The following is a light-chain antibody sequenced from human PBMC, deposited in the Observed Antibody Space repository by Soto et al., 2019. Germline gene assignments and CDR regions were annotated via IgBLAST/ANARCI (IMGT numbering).Light chain of an antibody. CDR3: QQRNNWPPIT. V-gene: IGKV1-5*01. CDR2: DAS. Sequence: DIQMTQVPSTLPAAVGDRLAITCRASESIRTWLAWYQHKPGKAPKFLIYDASTLESGVPSRFSGSGSGTDFTLTISSLEPEDFALYYCQQRNNWPPITYGQGTRLEIK. J-gene: IGKJ5*01. CDR1: ESIRTW.